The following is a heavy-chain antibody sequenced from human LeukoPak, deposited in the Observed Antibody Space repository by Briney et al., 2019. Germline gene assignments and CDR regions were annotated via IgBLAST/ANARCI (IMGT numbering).Heavy chain of an antibody. CDR2: INTDGSST. V-gene: IGHV3-74*01. Sequence: GGSLRLSCAVSGFTFSSYWMHWVRQVPGKGLVWVSRINTDGSSTSYADSVKGRFTISRDNAKNTLYLQMNSLRAADTAVYYCAKSRVRYSLDYFDYWGQGTLVTVSS. J-gene: IGHJ4*02. CDR1: GFTFSSYW. D-gene: IGHD5-18*01. CDR3: AKSRVRYSLDYFDY.